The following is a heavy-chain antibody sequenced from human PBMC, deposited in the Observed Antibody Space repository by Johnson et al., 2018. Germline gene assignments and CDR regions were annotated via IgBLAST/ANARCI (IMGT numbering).Heavy chain of an antibody. CDR2: ISGSGGST. CDR3: AKGAHPYAPGYYGMDV. CDR1: GFTFSSYA. Sequence: VQLVESGGGLVQPGWSLRLSCAASGFTFSSYAMSWVRQAPGKGLEWVSAISGSGGSTYYADSVKGRVSISRDNSKKKLYLQMTSLRAEDTAVYYCAKGAHPYAPGYYGMDVWGQGTTVTVSS. V-gene: IGHV3-23*04. J-gene: IGHJ6*02.